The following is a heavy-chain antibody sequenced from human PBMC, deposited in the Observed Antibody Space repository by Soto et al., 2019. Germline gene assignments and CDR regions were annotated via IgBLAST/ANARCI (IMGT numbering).Heavy chain of an antibody. CDR1: GGSFTSNNW. V-gene: IGHV4-4*02. CDR3: ASRDPGNSVDY. J-gene: IGHJ4*02. Sequence: SETLSLTCAASGGSFTSNNWWTWVRQPPGQGLEWIGEFYQTGSTNYNPSLKSRVTISLDKSENTFSLKMTTLTAADTAVYYCASRDPGNSVDYWGQGTLVTVSS. CDR2: FYQTGST. D-gene: IGHD5-12*01.